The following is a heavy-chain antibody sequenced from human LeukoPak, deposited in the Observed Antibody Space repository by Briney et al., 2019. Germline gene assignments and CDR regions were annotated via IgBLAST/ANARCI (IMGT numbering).Heavy chain of an antibody. J-gene: IGHJ4*02. V-gene: IGHV3-20*04. CDR3: ARDYDYGDYSGY. Sequence: GGSLRLSCAASGFMSDDYGMSWVRQAPGKGLEWVSGINWNGGRTGYADSVKGRFTISRDNAKNSLYLQMNSLRAEDTALYYCARDYDYGDYSGYWGQGTLVTVSS. CDR1: GFMSDDYG. D-gene: IGHD4-17*01. CDR2: INWNGGRT.